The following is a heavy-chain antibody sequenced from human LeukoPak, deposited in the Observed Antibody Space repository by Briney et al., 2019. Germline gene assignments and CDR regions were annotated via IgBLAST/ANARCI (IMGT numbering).Heavy chain of an antibody. V-gene: IGHV3-30*02. CDR1: GFMFSNYG. J-gene: IGHJ5*02. CDR3: TTAGDLMITFGGVIVLRNWFDP. CDR2: IRYDGTNK. Sequence: PGGSLRLSCAASGFMFSNYGMHWVRQAPGKGLEWVAFIRYDGTNKYNADSVKGRFTISRDNSKNTLYLQMNSLKTEDTAVYYCTTAGDLMITFGGVIVLRNWFDPWGQGTLVTVSS. D-gene: IGHD3-16*02.